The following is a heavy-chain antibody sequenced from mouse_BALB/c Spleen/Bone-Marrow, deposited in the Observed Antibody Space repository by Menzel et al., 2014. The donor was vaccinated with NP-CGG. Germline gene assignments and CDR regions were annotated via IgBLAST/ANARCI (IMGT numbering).Heavy chain of an antibody. CDR3: TRYGNSHYYAMDY. CDR1: GYTFTSYW. Sequence: QVQLQQSGAELVRPGASVKLSCRASGYTFTSYWINWVKQRPGQGLEWIGNIYPSDSYTNYNQRLKDKATLTVDRSSSTAYMQLSSPTSEDSAVYYCTRYGNSHYYAMDYWGQGTSVAVSS. D-gene: IGHD1-1*01. V-gene: IGHV1-69*02. J-gene: IGHJ4*01. CDR2: IYPSDSYT.